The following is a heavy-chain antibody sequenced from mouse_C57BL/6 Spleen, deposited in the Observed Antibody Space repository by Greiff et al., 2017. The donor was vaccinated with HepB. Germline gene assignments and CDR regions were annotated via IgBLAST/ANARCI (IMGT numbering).Heavy chain of an antibody. D-gene: IGHD1-1*01. CDR3: TREERKLPLDY. V-gene: IGHV1-15*01. CDR1: GYTFTDYE. Sequence: VQLKESGAELVRPGASVTLSCKASGYTFTDYEMHWVKQTPVHGLEWIGVIDPETGGTAYNQKFKGKAILTADKSSSTAYMELRSLTSEDSAVYYCTREERKLPLDYWGQGTSVTVSS. CDR2: IDPETGGT. J-gene: IGHJ4*01.